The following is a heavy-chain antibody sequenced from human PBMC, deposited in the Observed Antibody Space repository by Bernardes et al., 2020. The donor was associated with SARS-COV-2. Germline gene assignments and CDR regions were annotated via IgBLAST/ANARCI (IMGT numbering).Heavy chain of an antibody. Sequence: GGSRSLSCAASGFTFGNSVMTWVRAAPGAGLEWVSAISYNGGLTDYADSVRDRFTISRDNSRNLLYLQMNGLRLEDTAIYYCARRSGGTPDFWGRGTLVTVSS. CDR1: GFTFGNSV. CDR2: ISYNGGLT. V-gene: IGHV3-23*01. CDR3: ARRSGGTPDF. J-gene: IGHJ4*02. D-gene: IGHD3-16*01.